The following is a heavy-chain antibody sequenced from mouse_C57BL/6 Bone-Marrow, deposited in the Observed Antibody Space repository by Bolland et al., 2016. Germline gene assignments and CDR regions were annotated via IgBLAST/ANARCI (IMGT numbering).Heavy chain of an antibody. CDR2: SSGSSTI. CDR3: ARNSARAMDY. Sequence: SSGSSTIYYADTVKGRFTISRDNAKNTLFLQMTSLRSEDTAMYYCARNSARAMDYWGQGTS. V-gene: IGHV5-17*01. J-gene: IGHJ4*01.